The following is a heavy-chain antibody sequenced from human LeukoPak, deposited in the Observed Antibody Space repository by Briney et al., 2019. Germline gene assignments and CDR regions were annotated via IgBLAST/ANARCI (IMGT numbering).Heavy chain of an antibody. CDR1: GFTFSSYA. D-gene: IGHD1-26*01. V-gene: IGHV3-23*01. CDR2: ISGSGGST. CDR3: AKDLRLFVSGSYFDY. J-gene: IGHJ4*02. Sequence: GGSLRLSCAASGFTFSSYAMSWVRQAPGKGLEWVAAISGSGGSTSYADSVKGLFTISRDNSKNTLYLQINSLRAEDTAVYYCAKDLRLFVSGSYFDYWGQGTLVTVSS.